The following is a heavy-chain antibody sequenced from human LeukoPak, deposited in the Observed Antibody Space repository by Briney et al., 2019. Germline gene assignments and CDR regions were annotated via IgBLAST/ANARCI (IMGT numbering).Heavy chain of an antibody. J-gene: IGHJ4*02. CDR3: AKGGYYDGSGWGFFDY. CDR2: ISGSGGST. V-gene: IGHV3-23*01. Sequence: GGSLRLSCAASGFTFSSYAMSWVRQAPGKGLEWVSAISGSGGSTYYADSVKGRFTISRDNSKNTLYLQMNSLRAEDTAVYYCAKGGYYDGSGWGFFDYWGQGTLVAVSS. D-gene: IGHD3-22*01. CDR1: GFTFSSYA.